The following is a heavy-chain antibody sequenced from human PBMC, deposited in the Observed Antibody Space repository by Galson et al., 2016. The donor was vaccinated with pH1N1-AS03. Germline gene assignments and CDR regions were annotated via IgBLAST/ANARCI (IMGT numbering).Heavy chain of an antibody. J-gene: IGHJ3*02. CDR3: VKDLELGASLRGDGFDI. V-gene: IGHV3-9*01. D-gene: IGHD3-16*01. CDR2: LNWNSASK. Sequence: SRRLSCAASGFNFDSYAMHWVRQAPGKGLEWVSGLNWNSASKEYADSVKGRFTISRDNAKYSLYLEMNSLRVEDTALYYCVKDLELGASLRGDGFDIWGLGTMVTVSS. CDR1: GFNFDSYA.